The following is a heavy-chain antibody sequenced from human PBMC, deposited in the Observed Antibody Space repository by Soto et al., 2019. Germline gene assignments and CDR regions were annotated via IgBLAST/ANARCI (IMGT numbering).Heavy chain of an antibody. CDR2: IYYSGST. Sequence: SETLSLTCTVSGGSISSYYWSWIRQPPGKGLEWIGYIYYSGSTNYNPSLKSRVTISVDTSKNQFTLKLSSVTAADTAVYYCARDHGAMAVRPDYYYYGMDVWGQGTTVTVSS. V-gene: IGHV4-59*01. J-gene: IGHJ6*02. CDR1: GGSISSYY. D-gene: IGHD3-10*01. CDR3: ARDHGAMAVRPDYYYYGMDV.